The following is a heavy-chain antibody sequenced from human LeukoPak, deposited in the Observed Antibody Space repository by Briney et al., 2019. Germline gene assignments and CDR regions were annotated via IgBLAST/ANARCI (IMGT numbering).Heavy chain of an antibody. Sequence: SETLSLTCTVSGGSISSGYYWAWIRQPPGKGLEWIGNIYHSGRTYYNPSLKSRVTVSVDTSKNQFSLKLSSVTAADTAVYYCARRYSNSYFDYWGQGTLVTVSS. CDR2: IYHSGRT. J-gene: IGHJ4*02. CDR3: ARRYSNSYFDY. D-gene: IGHD4-11*01. V-gene: IGHV4-38-2*02. CDR1: GGSISSGYY.